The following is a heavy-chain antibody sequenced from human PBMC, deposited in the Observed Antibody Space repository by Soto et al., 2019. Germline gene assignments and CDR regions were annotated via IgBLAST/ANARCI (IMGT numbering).Heavy chain of an antibody. CDR3: AKDLRSVPRGIAVSGLSDQ. Sequence: GGSLRLSCEASGFTVSSNFMNWVRQAPGKGLEWVSVIYSGGGTYYADSVKGRFTISRDNSKNILFLQMNSLRLEDTAVYFCAKDLRSVPRGIAVSGLSDQWGQGDVVTVSS. J-gene: IGHJ5*02. D-gene: IGHD6-19*01. CDR2: IYSGGGT. CDR1: GFTVSSNF. V-gene: IGHV3-53*05.